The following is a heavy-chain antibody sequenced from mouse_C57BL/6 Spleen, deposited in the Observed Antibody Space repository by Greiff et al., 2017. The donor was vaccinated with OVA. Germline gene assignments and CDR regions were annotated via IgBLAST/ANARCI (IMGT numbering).Heavy chain of an antibody. V-gene: IGHV1-52*01. J-gene: IGHJ1*03. CDR1: GYTLTSYW. D-gene: IGHD1-2*01. CDR2: IDPSDSET. CDR3: ARRDGSYWYFDV. Sequence: QVQLQQPGAELVRPGSSVKLSCKASGYTLTSYWMHWVKQRPIQGLEWIGNIDPSDSETHYNQKFKDKATLTVDKSSSTAYMQLSSLTSEDSAVYYCARRDGSYWYFDVWGTVTTVTVSS.